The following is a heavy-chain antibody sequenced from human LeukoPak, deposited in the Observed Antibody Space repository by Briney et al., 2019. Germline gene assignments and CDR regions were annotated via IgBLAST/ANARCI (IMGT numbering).Heavy chain of an antibody. CDR2: ISGSGDST. CDR3: ARRSGVAVAGAFDY. Sequence: GGSLRLSCAASGFTFSNYAMRWVRQAPGEGLEWVSGISGSGDSTYYADSVKGRFTISRDNSKNTLYLQMNSLRAEDTAVYFCARRSGVAVAGAFDYWGQGTLVTVSS. CDR1: GFTFSNYA. D-gene: IGHD6-19*01. V-gene: IGHV3-23*01. J-gene: IGHJ4*02.